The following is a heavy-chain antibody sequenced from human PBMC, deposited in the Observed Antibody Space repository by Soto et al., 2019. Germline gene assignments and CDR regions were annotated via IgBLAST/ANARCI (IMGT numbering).Heavy chain of an antibody. V-gene: IGHV4-61*01. CDR3: ARGGRSSSGWANFYYSGMDV. CDR1: GGSVNGDNYY. Sequence: SETLSLTCTVSGGSVNGDNYYWSWIRQPPGKGLEWIAYIYYSGNTYYNPSLKSRVTISVDTSKSQFSLKLSSVTAADTAVYYCARGGRSSSGWANFYYSGMDVWGQGTTVTVSS. D-gene: IGHD6-19*01. CDR2: IYYSGNT. J-gene: IGHJ6*02.